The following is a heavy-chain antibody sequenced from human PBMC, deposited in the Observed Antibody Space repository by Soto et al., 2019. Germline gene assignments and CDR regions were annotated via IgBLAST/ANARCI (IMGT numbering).Heavy chain of an antibody. CDR1: GYTFTGYY. J-gene: IGHJ4*02. Sequence: ASVKVSCKASGYTFTGYYMHWVRQAPGQGLEWMGWINPNSGGTNYAQKFQGRVTMTRDTSISTAYMELSRLRSDDTAMYYCARAYYDSSGSVDLDYWGQGTLVTVSS. CDR3: ARAYYDSSGSVDLDY. CDR2: INPNSGGT. V-gene: IGHV1-2*02. D-gene: IGHD3-22*01.